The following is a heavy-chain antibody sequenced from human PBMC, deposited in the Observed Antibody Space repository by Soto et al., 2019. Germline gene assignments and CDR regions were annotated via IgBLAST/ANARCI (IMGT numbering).Heavy chain of an antibody. J-gene: IGHJ5*02. CDR3: ARAEITMVRGVIILP. CDR1: GGSFSGYY. D-gene: IGHD3-10*01. CDR2: INHSGST. V-gene: IGHV4-34*01. Sequence: PSETLSLTCAVYGGSFSGYYWSWIRQPSGKGLEWIGEINHSGSTNYNPSLKSRVTISVDTSKNQFSLKLSSVTAADTAVYYCARAEITMVRGVIILPWGQGTLVTVSS.